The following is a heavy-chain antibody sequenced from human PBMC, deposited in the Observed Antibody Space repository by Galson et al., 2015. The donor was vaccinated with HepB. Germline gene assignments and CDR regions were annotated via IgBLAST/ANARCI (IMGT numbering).Heavy chain of an antibody. CDR2: IIPILGIA. Sequence: SVKVSCKASGGTFSSYTISWVRQAPGQGLEWMGRIIPILGIANYAQKFQGRVTITADKSTSTAYMELSSLRSEDTAVYYCARDECRDGYNCEGLGYFDYWGQGTLVTVSS. CDR3: ARDECRDGYNCEGLGYFDY. D-gene: IGHD5-24*01. CDR1: GGTFSSYT. J-gene: IGHJ4*02. V-gene: IGHV1-69*04.